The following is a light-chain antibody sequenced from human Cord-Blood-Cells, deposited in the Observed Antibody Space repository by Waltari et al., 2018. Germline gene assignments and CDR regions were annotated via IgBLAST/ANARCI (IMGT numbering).Light chain of an antibody. CDR3: QQSYSTPYT. V-gene: IGKV1-39*01. CDR1: QSISSY. CDR2: AAS. Sequence: IQITQSPSPLSASVVDRVTITCRASQSISSYLNWYQQKPGKAPKLLIYAASSLQSGVPSRFSGSGSGTDFTLTISSLQPEDFATYYCQQSYSTPYTFGQGTKLEIK. J-gene: IGKJ2*01.